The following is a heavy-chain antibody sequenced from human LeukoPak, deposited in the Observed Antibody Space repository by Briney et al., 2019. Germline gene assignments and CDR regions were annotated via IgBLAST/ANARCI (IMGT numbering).Heavy chain of an antibody. CDR2: ISYDGSNK. V-gene: IGHV3-30*04. Sequence: GGSLRLSCAASGFTFSSYAMPWVRQAPGKGLEWVAVISYDGSNKYYADSVKGRFTISRDNSKNTLYLQMNSLRAEDTAVYYCARASSSWREFDYWGQGTLVTVSS. J-gene: IGHJ4*02. CDR3: ARASSSWREFDY. CDR1: GFTFSSYA. D-gene: IGHD6-13*01.